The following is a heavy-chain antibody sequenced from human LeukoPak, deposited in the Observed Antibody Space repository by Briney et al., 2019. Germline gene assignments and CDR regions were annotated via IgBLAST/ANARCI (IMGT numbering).Heavy chain of an antibody. CDR1: GYTFTGYY. CDR3: ARASSFRRAAAGVSY. CDR2: INPNSGGT. J-gene: IGHJ4*02. Sequence: GASVKVYCKASGYTFTGYYMHRVRQATGQGLKWMGWINPNSGGTNYAQKFQGRVTMTRDTSISTAYMELSRLRSDDTAVYYCARASSFRRAAAGVSYWGQGTLVTVSS. V-gene: IGHV1-2*02. D-gene: IGHD6-13*01.